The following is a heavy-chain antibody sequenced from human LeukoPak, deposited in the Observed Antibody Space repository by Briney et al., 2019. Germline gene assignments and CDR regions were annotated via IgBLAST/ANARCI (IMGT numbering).Heavy chain of an antibody. D-gene: IGHD3-10*01. CDR1: GGSISSYY. V-gene: IGHV4-59*01. Sequence: SSETLSLTCTVSGGSISSYYWSWIRQPPGKGLEWIGYIYYSGSTNYNPSLKSRVTISVDTSKNQFSLKLSSVTAADTAVYYCAREDYYGSGSYVRWGQGTLVTVSS. CDR3: AREDYYGSGSYVR. CDR2: IYYSGST. J-gene: IGHJ4*02.